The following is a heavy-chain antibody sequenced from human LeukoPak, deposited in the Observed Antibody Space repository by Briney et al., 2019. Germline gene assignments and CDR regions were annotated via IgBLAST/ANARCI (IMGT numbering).Heavy chain of an antibody. V-gene: IGHV3-30*02. Sequence: GGSLRLSCEASGFTFSSYAMHWVRQAPGKGLEWVAFIRYDASNKYYADSVKGRFTISRDNSKNTLYLQMNSLRAEDTAVYYCARGALQWELLAWFDPWGQGTLVTVSS. J-gene: IGHJ5*02. D-gene: IGHD1-26*01. CDR1: GFTFSSYA. CDR2: IRYDASNK. CDR3: ARGALQWELLAWFDP.